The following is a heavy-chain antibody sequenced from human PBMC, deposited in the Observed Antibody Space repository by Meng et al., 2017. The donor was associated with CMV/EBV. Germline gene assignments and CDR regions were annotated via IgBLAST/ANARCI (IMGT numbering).Heavy chain of an antibody. Sequence: GESLKIPCAASGFTFSDYYMSWIRQAPGKGLEWVSYISSSGSTIYYADSVKGRFTISRDNAKNSLYLQMNSLRAEDTAVYYCARDRPTRKSNPNIVVVPGGVDYWGQGTLVTVSS. J-gene: IGHJ4*02. CDR3: ARDRPTRKSNPNIVVVPGGVDY. CDR2: ISSSGSTI. V-gene: IGHV3-11*01. D-gene: IGHD2-2*01. CDR1: GFTFSDYY.